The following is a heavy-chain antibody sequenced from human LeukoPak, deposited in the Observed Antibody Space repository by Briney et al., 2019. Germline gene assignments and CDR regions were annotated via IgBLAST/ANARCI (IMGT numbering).Heavy chain of an antibody. CDR1: GGSISSGDYY. CDR2: MYYSGST. V-gene: IGHV4-30-4*08. CDR3: AKLDSSSSDAFDI. D-gene: IGHD3-22*01. Sequence: PSQTLSLTCTVSGGSISSGDYYWSWIRQPPGKGLEWIGYMYYSGSTYYNPSLKSRVTISVDTSKNQFSLKLSSVTAADTAVYYCAKLDSSSSDAFDIWRQGTMVTVSS. J-gene: IGHJ3*02.